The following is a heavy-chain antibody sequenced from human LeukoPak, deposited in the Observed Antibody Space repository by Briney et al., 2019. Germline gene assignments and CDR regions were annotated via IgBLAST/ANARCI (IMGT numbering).Heavy chain of an antibody. CDR3: ARGLRNVVVIATVLYYFDY. CDR1: GYTFSRYD. J-gene: IGHJ4*02. CDR2: IKTKSGNT. D-gene: IGHD2-21*01. Sequence: ASVKVSSKASGYTFSRYDINWVRQATGQGVERMGWIKTKSGNTDYAQKLQGRVTITRNTSISTAYMELSSLRSEDTAVYYCARGLRNVVVIATVLYYFDYWGQGTLVTVSS. V-gene: IGHV1-8*03.